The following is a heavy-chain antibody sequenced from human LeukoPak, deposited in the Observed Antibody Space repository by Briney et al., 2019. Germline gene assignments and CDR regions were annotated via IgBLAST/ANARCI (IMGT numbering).Heavy chain of an antibody. Sequence: GGSLRLSCAASGFTVSSNYMDWVRQAPGKGLEWVSVIYSGGNTYYADSVKGRFTISRDNSKNTLYLQMDSLRAEDTAVYYCATSRSRIFDYWGQGTLVTVSS. CDR2: IYSGGNT. D-gene: IGHD6-6*01. J-gene: IGHJ4*02. CDR3: ATSRSRIFDY. V-gene: IGHV3-66*01. CDR1: GFTVSSNY.